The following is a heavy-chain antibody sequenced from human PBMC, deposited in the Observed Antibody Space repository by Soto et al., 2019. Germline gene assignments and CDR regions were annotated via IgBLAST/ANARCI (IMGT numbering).Heavy chain of an antibody. CDR3: AKVYYDSSGYYLNPFDY. Sequence: GGSLRLSCAASGFTFSSYGMHWVRQAPGKGLEWVAVISYDGSNKYYADPVKGRFTISRDNSKNTLYLQMNSLRAEDTAVYYCAKVYYDSSGYYLNPFDYWGQGTLVTVSS. J-gene: IGHJ4*02. V-gene: IGHV3-30*18. D-gene: IGHD3-22*01. CDR2: ISYDGSNK. CDR1: GFTFSSYG.